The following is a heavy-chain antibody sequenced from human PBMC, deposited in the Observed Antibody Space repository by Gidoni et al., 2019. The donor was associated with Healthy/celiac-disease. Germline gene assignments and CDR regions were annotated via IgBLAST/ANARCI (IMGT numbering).Heavy chain of an antibody. CDR1: GFSRSNDRLG. CDR2: IFSNDEK. V-gene: IGHV2-26*01. D-gene: IGHD3-3*01. Sequence: QVTLTESGPVLVKPTETLTLTCTVSGFSRSNDRLGGSWLRQTPGKALELLPHIFSNDEKSYSTSLKSRLTSAKDTSKSQVVLTMTNMDPVYTATYYCARIRWRGEWLLDRSYYYYGMDVWGQGTTVTVSS. J-gene: IGHJ6*02. CDR3: ARIRWRGEWLLDRSYYYYGMDV.